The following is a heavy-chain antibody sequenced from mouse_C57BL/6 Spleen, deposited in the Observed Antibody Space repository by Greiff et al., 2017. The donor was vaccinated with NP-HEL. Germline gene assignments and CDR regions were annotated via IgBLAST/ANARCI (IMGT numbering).Heavy chain of an antibody. D-gene: IGHD2-1*01. Sequence: VQLQESGAELARPGASVKLSCKASGYTFTSYGISWVKQRTGQGLEWIGEIYPRSGNTYYNEKFKGKATLTADKSSSTAYMELRSLTSEDSAVYFCARRGYGNYLAWFAYWGQGTLVTVSA. V-gene: IGHV1-81*01. J-gene: IGHJ3*01. CDR3: ARRGYGNYLAWFAY. CDR2: IYPRSGNT. CDR1: GYTFTSYG.